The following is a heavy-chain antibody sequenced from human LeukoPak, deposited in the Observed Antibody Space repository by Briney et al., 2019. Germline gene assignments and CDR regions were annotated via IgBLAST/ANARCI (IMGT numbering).Heavy chain of an antibody. J-gene: IGHJ4*02. V-gene: IGHV4-61*05. D-gene: IGHD6-13*01. Sequence: PTETLSLTCIVSGGTIITSSYLWGWIRQSPEKGLEWIGYIYSDRSTDYNPSLTSRVTISIDPAKSQFSLRLRSVTAADTAVYYCAGRYGSSNGFNLEYWGQGTLVTVSS. CDR1: GGTIITSSYL. CDR3: AGRYGSSNGFNLEY. CDR2: IYSDRST.